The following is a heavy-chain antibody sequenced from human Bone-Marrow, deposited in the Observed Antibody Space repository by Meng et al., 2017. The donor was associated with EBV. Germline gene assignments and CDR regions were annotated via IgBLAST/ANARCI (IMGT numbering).Heavy chain of an antibody. V-gene: IGHV1-69*01. D-gene: IGHD3-10*01. CDR2: LIPMSGAS. CDR1: GGTFSSDA. J-gene: IGHJ4*02. CDR3: ASESGRGYTPDY. Sequence: QGQLVQSGAEVKKPGSSVKVSCKTSGGTFSSDAISWVRQAPGQGLEWMGGLIPMSGASNYAQKFQGRVTITADESTSTHYMDLSSLRSEDTAVYYCASESGRGYTPDYWGQGTLVTVSS.